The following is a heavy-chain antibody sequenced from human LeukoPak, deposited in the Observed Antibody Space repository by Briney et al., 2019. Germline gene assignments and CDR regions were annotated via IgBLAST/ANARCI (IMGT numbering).Heavy chain of an antibody. D-gene: IGHD3/OR15-3a*01. CDR2: FYHSGNT. CDR1: GDSITTGGYS. CDR3: ARVPYNFGSGGSDGWFDP. Sequence: SETPSLTCEVSGDSITTGGYSWSWIRQPPGKGLEWLGYFYHSGNTYYNPSLESRVTMSIDASKNQLSLKVTSVTAADTAVYYCARVPYNFGSGGSDGWFDPWGQGSLVIVSS. V-gene: IGHV4-30-2*01. J-gene: IGHJ5*02.